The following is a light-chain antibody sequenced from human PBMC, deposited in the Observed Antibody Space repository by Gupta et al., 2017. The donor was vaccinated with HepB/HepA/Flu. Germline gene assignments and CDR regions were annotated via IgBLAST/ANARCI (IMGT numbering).Light chain of an antibody. J-gene: IGLJ2*01. CDR2: KDS. Sequence: SYELTQPPSVSVSPGQTARITCSGDAVPKQYAYWYQQKPGQAPVMVIYKDSERPSGIPERFSGASSGTTVTLTISGVQAEDEADYYCQSADSSGIVVFGGGTKLTVL. V-gene: IGLV3-25*03. CDR3: QSADSSGIVV. CDR1: AVPKQY.